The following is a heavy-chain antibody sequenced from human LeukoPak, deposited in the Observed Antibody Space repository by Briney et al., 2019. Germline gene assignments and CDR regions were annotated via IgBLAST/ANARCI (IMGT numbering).Heavy chain of an antibody. J-gene: IGHJ4*02. V-gene: IGHV3-48*03. CDR2: ISSSGSTI. CDR1: GFTFSSYE. Sequence: GGSLRLSCAASGFTFSSYEMNWVRQAPGKGLERVSYISSSGSTIYYADSVKGRFTISRDNAKNSLYLQMNSLRAEDTAVYYCARAVAFGGVIAYFDYWGQGTLVTVSS. CDR3: ARAVAFGGVIAYFDY. D-gene: IGHD3-16*02.